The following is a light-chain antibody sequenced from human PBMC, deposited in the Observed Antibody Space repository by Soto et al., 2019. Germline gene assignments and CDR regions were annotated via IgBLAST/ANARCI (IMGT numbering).Light chain of an antibody. V-gene: IGKV3-15*01. Sequence: EIVMTQSPATLSVSPGERATLSCRASQSVSNNLAWYQQKPGQAPRLLIYHASTRATGIPARFSGSGSGTEFTLTISRLQSEYFAVYYCQQYNKLPLTFGGGTKVEIK. CDR2: HAS. J-gene: IGKJ4*01. CDR1: QSVSNN. CDR3: QQYNKLPLT.